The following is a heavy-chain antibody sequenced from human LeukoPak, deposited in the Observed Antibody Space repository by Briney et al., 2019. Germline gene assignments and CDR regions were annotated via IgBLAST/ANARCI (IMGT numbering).Heavy chain of an antibody. CDR3: ARDYVSGSFGP. CDR1: GFTFSIYA. V-gene: IGHV3-23*01. CDR2: ISGGRDNT. J-gene: IGHJ5*02. Sequence: GGSLRLSCAASGFTFSIYAMSWVRQAPGKGLEWVSAISGGRDNTYYAESVKGRFTISRDNAKNTVYLQMNSLRAEDTAVYYCARDYVSGSFGPWGQGTLVTVSS. D-gene: IGHD3-10*01.